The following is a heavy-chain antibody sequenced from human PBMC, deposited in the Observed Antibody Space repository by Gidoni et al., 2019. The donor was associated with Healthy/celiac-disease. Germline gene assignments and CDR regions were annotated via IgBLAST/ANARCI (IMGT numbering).Heavy chain of an antibody. Sequence: LEWVSLISWDGGSTYYADSVKGRFTISRDNSKNSLYLQMNSLRTEDTALYYCAKAGAGWELDYWGQGTLVTVSS. D-gene: IGHD1-26*01. J-gene: IGHJ4*02. CDR2: ISWDGGST. V-gene: IGHV3-43*01. CDR3: AKAGAGWELDY.